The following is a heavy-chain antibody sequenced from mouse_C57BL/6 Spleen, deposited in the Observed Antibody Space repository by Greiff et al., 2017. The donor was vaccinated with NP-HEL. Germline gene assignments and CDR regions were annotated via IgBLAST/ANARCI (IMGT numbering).Heavy chain of an antibody. CDR2: ISNGGGST. CDR1: GFTFSDYY. D-gene: IGHD2-10*02. J-gene: IGHJ4*01. CDR3: ASHLVWSNYYAMDY. V-gene: IGHV5-12*01. Sequence: EVQVVESGGGLVQPGGSLKLSCAASGFTFSDYYMYWVRQTPEKRLEWVAYISNGGGSTYYPDTVKGRFTISRDNAKNTLYLQMSRLKSEDTAMYYCASHLVWSNYYAMDYWGQGTSVTVSS.